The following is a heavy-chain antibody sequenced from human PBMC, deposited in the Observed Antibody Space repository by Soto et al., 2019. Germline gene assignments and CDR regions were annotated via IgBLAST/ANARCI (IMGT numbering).Heavy chain of an antibody. V-gene: IGHV3-23*01. CDR2: ISGSGGST. CDR1: GFTFSSYA. CDR3: AKDNLTPYYYDTSGPNNAFDT. Sequence: GGSLRLSCAASGFTFSSYAMSGVRQAPGKGLEWVSAISGSGGSTYYADFVKVRFTISRDNSKNTLYLQMNSLRAEDTAVYYCAKDNLTPYYYDTSGPNNAFDTRGQGPMVTVS. D-gene: IGHD3-22*01. J-gene: IGHJ3*02.